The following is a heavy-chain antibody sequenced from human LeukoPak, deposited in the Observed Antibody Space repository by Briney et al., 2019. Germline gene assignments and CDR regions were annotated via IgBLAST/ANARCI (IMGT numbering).Heavy chain of an antibody. CDR1: RGAISSSNYY. V-gene: IGHV4-61*05. CDR2: IYYSGST. CDR3: ARGGLPPDYYYYMDV. J-gene: IGHJ6*03. D-gene: IGHD3-16*01. Sequence: SETLSLTCSVSRGAISSSNYYWGRIRQPPGKGLEWIGYIYYSGSTNYNPSLKSRVTISIDTSKNQFSLKLSSVTAADTAVYYCARGGLPPDYYYYMDVWGKGTTVTISS.